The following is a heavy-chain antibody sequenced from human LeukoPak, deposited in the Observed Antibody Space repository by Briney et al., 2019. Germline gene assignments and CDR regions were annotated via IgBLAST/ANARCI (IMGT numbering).Heavy chain of an antibody. CDR2: ISYDGSNK. CDR3: AKDYSFYSHYYTMDV. CDR1: GFTFSSHG. D-gene: IGHD2-21*01. Sequence: PGGSLRLSCAASGFTFSSHGMHWVRQAPGKGLEWLAVISYDGSNKYYADSVKGRFTISRDNSKSTLYLEVNTLRAEDTAVYYCAKDYSFYSHYYTMDVWGQGTTVTVSS. J-gene: IGHJ6*02. V-gene: IGHV3-30*18.